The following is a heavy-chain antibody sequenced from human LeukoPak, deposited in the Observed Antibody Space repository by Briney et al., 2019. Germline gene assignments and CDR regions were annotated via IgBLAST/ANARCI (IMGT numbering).Heavy chain of an antibody. CDR3: ARGVAAATFGDMDV. CDR1: GFTFSHYS. Sequence: GGSLGLSCVASGFTFSHYSMNWVRQAPGKGLEWVSSISSSSNYIYYADSVKGRFTISRDNAKNSLYLQMNSLRAEDTAVYYCARGVAAATFGDMDVWGQGTTVTVSS. J-gene: IGHJ6*02. V-gene: IGHV3-21*06. CDR2: ISSSSNYI. D-gene: IGHD6-13*01.